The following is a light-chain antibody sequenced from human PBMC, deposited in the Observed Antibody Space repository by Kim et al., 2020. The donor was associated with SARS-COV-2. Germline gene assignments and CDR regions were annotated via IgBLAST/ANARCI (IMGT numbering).Light chain of an antibody. J-gene: IGLJ1*01. V-gene: IGLV2-14*01. CDR2: EVS. CDR1: SSDVGAYDY. Sequence: QSALTQPASVSGSPGQSITISCTGTSSDVGAYDYVSWYQQHPGKAPKLMIYEVSNRPSGVSNRFSGSTSGNTASLTISGLQAEDEADYYCSSYTSTGTLVFGTGTKVTVL. CDR3: SSYTSTGTLV.